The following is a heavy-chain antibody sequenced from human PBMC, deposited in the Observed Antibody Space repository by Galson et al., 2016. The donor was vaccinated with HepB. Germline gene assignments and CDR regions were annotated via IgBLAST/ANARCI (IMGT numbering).Heavy chain of an antibody. J-gene: IGHJ4*02. D-gene: IGHD1-7*01. CDR2: ISGGSSDI. Sequence: SLRLSCAASGFSFSSYSMNWVRQAPGKGLEWVSFISGGSSDIYYADSVKGRVTNSRDNSNNTQYLQVNSLRAEDTAVYYCAREGWNYIIDYWCQGTPVIVSS. CDR1: GFSFSSYS. V-gene: IGHV3-21*01. CDR3: AREGWNYIIDY.